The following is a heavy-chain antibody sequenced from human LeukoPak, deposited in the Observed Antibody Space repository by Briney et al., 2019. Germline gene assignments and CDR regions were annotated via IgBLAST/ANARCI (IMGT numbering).Heavy chain of an antibody. CDR2: IIPLLGTP. Sequence: SVKVSCKASGYTFTSYGISWVRQAPGQGLEWMGRIIPLLGTPNYAPKLQGRVTISADKSTRTAYMELSRLRYEDTAVYYCARDSRRLADYYMDVWGRGATVTVSS. V-gene: IGHV1-69*04. CDR3: ARDSRRLADYYMDV. CDR1: GYTFTSYG. J-gene: IGHJ6*03. D-gene: IGHD2-21*01.